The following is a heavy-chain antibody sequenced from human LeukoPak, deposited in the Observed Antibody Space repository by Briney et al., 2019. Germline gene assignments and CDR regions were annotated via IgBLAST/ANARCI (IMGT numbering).Heavy chain of an antibody. CDR3: ARDRTVAAAGMLAGMDV. CDR1: GYTFTSYG. V-gene: IGHV1-18*04. D-gene: IGHD6-13*01. CDR2: ISAYNGNT. Sequence: GASVKVSFKASGYTFTSYGISWVRQAPGQGLEWMGWISAYNGNTNYAQKLQGRVTMTTDTSTSTAYMELRSLRSDDTAVYYCARDRTVAAAGMLAGMDVWGKGTTVTVSS. J-gene: IGHJ6*04.